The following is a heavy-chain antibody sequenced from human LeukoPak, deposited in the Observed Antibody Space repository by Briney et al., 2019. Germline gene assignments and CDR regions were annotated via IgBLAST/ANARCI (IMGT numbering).Heavy chain of an antibody. Sequence: SETLSLTCAVYGGSFSGYYWSWIRQPPGKGLEWIGEINHSGSTNYNPSLKSRATISVDTSKNQFSLKLSSVTAADTAVYYCARHGNYYGSGSYYWGQGTLVTVSS. J-gene: IGHJ4*02. CDR2: INHSGST. D-gene: IGHD3-10*01. CDR1: GGSFSGYY. CDR3: ARHGNYYGSGSYY. V-gene: IGHV4-34*01.